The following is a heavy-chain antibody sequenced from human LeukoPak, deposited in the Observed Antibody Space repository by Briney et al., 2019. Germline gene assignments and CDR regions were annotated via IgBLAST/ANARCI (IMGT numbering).Heavy chain of an antibody. Sequence: PGGSLRLSCAASGFTFSTYGMHWVRQAPGKGLEWLTDIWYDGSNKYYTDSVKGRFTISRDNSKNTLYLQMSSLRAEDTAVYYCARENRWELLGAFDIWGQGTMVTVSS. CDR2: IWYDGSNK. D-gene: IGHD1-26*01. V-gene: IGHV3-33*08. CDR1: GFTFSTYG. CDR3: ARENRWELLGAFDI. J-gene: IGHJ3*02.